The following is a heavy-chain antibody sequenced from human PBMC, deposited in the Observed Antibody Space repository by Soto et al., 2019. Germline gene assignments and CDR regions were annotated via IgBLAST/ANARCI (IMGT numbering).Heavy chain of an antibody. Sequence: GGSLRLSCAASGFTFSSYAMSWVRQAPGKGLEWVSAISGSGGSTYYADSVKGRFTISRDNSKNTLYLQMNSLRAEDTAVYCCAKDSLVVVPANMYYFDYWGQGTLVTVSS. V-gene: IGHV3-23*01. CDR3: AKDSLVVVPANMYYFDY. J-gene: IGHJ4*02. CDR1: GFTFSSYA. D-gene: IGHD2-2*01. CDR2: ISGSGGST.